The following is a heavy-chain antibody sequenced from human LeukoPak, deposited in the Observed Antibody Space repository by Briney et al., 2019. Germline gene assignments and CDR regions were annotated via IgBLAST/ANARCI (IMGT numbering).Heavy chain of an antibody. CDR3: ARDLFAHYCTNGVCYPNWFDP. CDR1: SGSVSSSY. CDR2: IYGSGST. D-gene: IGHD2-8*01. Sequence: PSETLSLTCTVSSGSVSSSYWTWIRQPAGQGLEWIGRIYGSGSTLYNPSLKSRVTISVDTSKNQFSLKLSSVTAADTAVYYCARDLFAHYCTNGVCYPNWFDPWGQGTLVTVSS. J-gene: IGHJ5*02. V-gene: IGHV4-4*07.